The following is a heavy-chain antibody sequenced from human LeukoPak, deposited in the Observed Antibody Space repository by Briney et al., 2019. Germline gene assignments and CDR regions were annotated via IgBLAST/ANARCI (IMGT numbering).Heavy chain of an antibody. CDR2: IKQDGSEK. CDR1: GFTFSSYW. J-gene: IGHJ4*02. D-gene: IGHD3-10*01. Sequence: GGSLRLSCAASGFTFSSYWMSWVRQAPGKGLEWVANIKQDGSEKYYVDSVKGRFTISRDNAKNSLYLLMYSLRAEDTAVYCGARGRWSDYSRWGQGTLVTVSS. V-gene: IGHV3-7*01. CDR3: ARGRWSDYSR.